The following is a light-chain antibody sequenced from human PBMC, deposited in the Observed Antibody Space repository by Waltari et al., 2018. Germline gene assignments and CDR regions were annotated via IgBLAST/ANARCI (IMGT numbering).Light chain of an antibody. CDR1: SNDIGNSNH. CDR3: LSYTTRISFV. J-gene: IGLJ2*01. CDR2: EVT. Sequence: QPALTQPASVSGSPGQSITISCTGSSNDIGNSNHVCWYQQPPGKAPRLIISEVTERPSGVSDRFSGSKSGNTASLTISGLQAEDEADYYCLSYTTRISFVFGGGTKLSVL. V-gene: IGLV2-23*02.